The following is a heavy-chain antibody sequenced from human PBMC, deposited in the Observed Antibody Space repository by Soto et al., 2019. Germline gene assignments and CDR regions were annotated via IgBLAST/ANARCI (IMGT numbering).Heavy chain of an antibody. J-gene: IGHJ4*02. CDR1: GFTFSSYS. Sequence: EVQLVESGGGLVKPGGSLRLSCAASGFTFSSYSMNWVRQAPGKGLEWVSSISSSSSYIYYADSVKGRFTISRDNAKNSRCLQMNGLRAEGTAVYYCARGRGSDGSFDCWGQGTLVTVSS. V-gene: IGHV3-21*01. D-gene: IGHD1-26*01. CDR3: ARGRGSDGSFDC. CDR2: ISSSSSYI.